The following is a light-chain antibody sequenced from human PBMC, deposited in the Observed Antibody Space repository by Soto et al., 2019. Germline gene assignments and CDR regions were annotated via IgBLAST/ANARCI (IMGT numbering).Light chain of an antibody. V-gene: IGKV2-28*01. Sequence: DIVMTQSPLSLPVTPGEPASISCGSSQTLLHSNGYNYLDWYLQKPGQSPRLLIYLGSNRASGVPDRSSGRGSGTDFTLKISRVEAEDVGVYYCMQALQTPRTFGQGT. CDR2: LGS. CDR3: MQALQTPRT. J-gene: IGKJ2*02. CDR1: QTLLHSNGYNY.